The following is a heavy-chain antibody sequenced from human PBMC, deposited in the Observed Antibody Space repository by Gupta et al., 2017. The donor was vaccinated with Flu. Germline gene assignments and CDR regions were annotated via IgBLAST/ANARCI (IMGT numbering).Heavy chain of an antibody. V-gene: IGHV1-2*02. CDR3: ARSVVTYCGGDCFSIYYYYGMDV. CDR1: GYHFTDSH. Sequence: QVHLVQSGAEVKRPGASVRVSCKASGYHFTDSHMHWVRQAPGQGLAWMGWINPNSGATNYAQSFQGRVTMTRDTSINTAYLELSTLNSDDRAVYYCARSVVTYCGGDCFSIYYYYGMDVWGQGTTVTVSS. D-gene: IGHD2-21*02. CDR2: INPNSGAT. J-gene: IGHJ6*02.